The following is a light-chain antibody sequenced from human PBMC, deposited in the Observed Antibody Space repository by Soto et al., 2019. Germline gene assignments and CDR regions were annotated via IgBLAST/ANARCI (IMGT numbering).Light chain of an antibody. Sequence: DIQMTQSPSTLSASVGDRVAITCRASQTISTWLAWYQQKPGKAPKLLIYKASNLESGVPSRFSGSGSGTEFTLTISSLQPDDSATYYCQQYDTSPRGFGQGTKVEIK. CDR1: QTISTW. J-gene: IGKJ1*01. V-gene: IGKV1-5*03. CDR3: QQYDTSPRG. CDR2: KAS.